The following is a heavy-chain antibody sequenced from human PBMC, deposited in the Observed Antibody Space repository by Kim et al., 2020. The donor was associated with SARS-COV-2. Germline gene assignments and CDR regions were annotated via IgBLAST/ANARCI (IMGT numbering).Heavy chain of an antibody. J-gene: IGHJ4*02. V-gene: IGHV3-33*01. D-gene: IGHD3-10*01. Sequence: YATSVKGRFTDSRDNDKNTMSLQMNTLGAEDTAVYYCAGDRGGSSYYSGFWGPGTLVTVSS. CDR3: AGDRGGSSYYSGF.